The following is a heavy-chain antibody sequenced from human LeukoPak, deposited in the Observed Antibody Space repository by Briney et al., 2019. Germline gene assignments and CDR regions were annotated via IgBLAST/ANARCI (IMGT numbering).Heavy chain of an antibody. J-gene: IGHJ4*02. Sequence: GGSLRLTCAASGFSFSNYAMSWVRQVPGKGLEWVSGIRGSGDSTYYVDSVKGRFTISRDNSKNTVYLQMNSLRPEDTAVYYCAARRLTVTTEIDYWGQGTLVTVSS. CDR3: AARRLTVTTEIDY. V-gene: IGHV3-23*01. CDR2: IRGSGDST. D-gene: IGHD4-17*01. CDR1: GFSFSNYA.